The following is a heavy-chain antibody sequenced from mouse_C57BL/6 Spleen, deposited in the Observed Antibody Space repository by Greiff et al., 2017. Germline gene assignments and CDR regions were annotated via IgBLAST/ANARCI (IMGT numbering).Heavy chain of an antibody. V-gene: IGHV5-4*01. CDR1: GFTFSSYA. CDR2: ISDGGSYT. CDR3: ARDYYGSSSYYFDY. J-gene: IGHJ2*01. D-gene: IGHD1-1*01. Sequence: EVQVVESGGGLVKPGGSLKLSCAASGFTFSSYAMSWVRQTPEKRLEWVATISDGGSYTYYPDNVKGRFTLSRDNAKNNLYLQMSHLKSEDTAMYYCARDYYGSSSYYFDYWGQGTTLTVSS.